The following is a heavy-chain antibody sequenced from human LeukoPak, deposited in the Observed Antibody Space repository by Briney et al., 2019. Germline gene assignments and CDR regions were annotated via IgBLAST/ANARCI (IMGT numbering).Heavy chain of an antibody. D-gene: IGHD3-10*01. J-gene: IGHJ4*02. CDR3: ARGRLKGESLQN. CDR2: MNPNSGNT. CDR1: GYTFTSYD. Sequence: GASVKVSCKASGYTFTSYDINWVRQATGQGLEWMGWMNPNSGNTGYAQKFQGRVTMTRNTSISTAYVELSSLRSEDTAVYYCARGRLKGESLQNWGQGTLVTVSS. V-gene: IGHV1-8*01.